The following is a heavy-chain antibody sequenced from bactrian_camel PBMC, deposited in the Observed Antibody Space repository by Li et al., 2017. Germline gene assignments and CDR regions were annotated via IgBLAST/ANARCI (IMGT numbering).Heavy chain of an antibody. CDR3: APDSSPQMGCY. Sequence: HVQLVESGGGSVQVGGSLRLSCVASGFTFSRYQMYWIRQAQGKGLEWVSSIEADGTGMDYVDSVKGRFTTSRDNAKNTMFLQMNSLKPEDTAVYYCAPDSSPQMGCYWTRGTQVTVS. CDR2: IEADGTGM. V-gene: IGHV3S6*01. J-gene: IGHJ4*01. CDR1: GFTFSRYQ. D-gene: IGHD5*01.